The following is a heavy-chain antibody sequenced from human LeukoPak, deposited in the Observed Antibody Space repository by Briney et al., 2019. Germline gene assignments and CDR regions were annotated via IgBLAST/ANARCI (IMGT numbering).Heavy chain of an antibody. CDR2: IYYSGST. Sequence: PSETLSLTCTVSGASINNNFWTWIRQPPGKGLEWIGNIYYSGSTNYNPSLKSRVTISVDTSKNQFSLRLNSVTAADTAVYYCARPYSSGWRGAFDIWGQGTMVTVSS. CDR3: ARPYSSGWRGAFDI. D-gene: IGHD6-25*01. V-gene: IGHV4-59*01. CDR1: GASINNNF. J-gene: IGHJ3*02.